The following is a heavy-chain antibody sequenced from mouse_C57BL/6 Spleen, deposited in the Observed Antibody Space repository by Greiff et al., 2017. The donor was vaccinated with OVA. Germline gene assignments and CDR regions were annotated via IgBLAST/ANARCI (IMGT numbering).Heavy chain of an antibody. V-gene: IGHV1-69*01. CDR3: ARSRGNYSCYAMDY. CDR1: GYTFTSYW. CDR2: IDPSDSST. D-gene: IGHD2-1*01. Sequence: QVQLQQPGAELVMPGASVKLSCKASGYTFTSYWMHWVKQRPGQGLEWIGEIDPSDSSTNYNQKFKGKSTLTVDKSSSTAYMQLSSLTSEDSAVYYCARSRGNYSCYAMDYWGQGTSVTVSS. J-gene: IGHJ4*01.